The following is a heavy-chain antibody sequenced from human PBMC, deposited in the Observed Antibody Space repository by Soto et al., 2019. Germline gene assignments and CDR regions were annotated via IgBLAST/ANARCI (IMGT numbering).Heavy chain of an antibody. Sequence: QVQLVESGGGVVQPGRSLRLSCAASGFTFSSYGMHWVRQAPGKGLGWVAVISYDGSNKYYADSVKGLFTISRDNSKNTLDLQMNGQRAEDTAVYYCAGGRLGELSSTRGGSWFDPWGQGTLVTVSS. J-gene: IGHJ5*02. CDR1: GFTFSSYG. V-gene: IGHV3-30*03. CDR3: AGGRLGELSSTRGGSWFDP. CDR2: ISYDGSNK. D-gene: IGHD3-16*02.